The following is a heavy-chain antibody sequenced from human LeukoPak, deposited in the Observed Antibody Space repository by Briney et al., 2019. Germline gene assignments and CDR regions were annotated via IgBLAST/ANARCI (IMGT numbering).Heavy chain of an antibody. J-gene: IGHJ4*02. V-gene: IGHV3-7*03. Sequence: GGSLRLSCTASVFTFSSYWMSWVRQAPGKGLEWVANIKQDGGEKYYVDSVKGRFTISRDNAKNSLYLQMNSQRAEDTAVYYCARSPTVTRNSLLDYWGQGTLVTVSS. CDR1: VFTFSSYW. CDR2: IKQDGGEK. CDR3: ARSPTVTRNSLLDY. D-gene: IGHD4-17*01.